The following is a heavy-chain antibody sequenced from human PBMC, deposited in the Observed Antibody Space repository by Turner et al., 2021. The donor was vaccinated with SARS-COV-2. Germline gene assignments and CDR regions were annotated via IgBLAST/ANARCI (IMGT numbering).Heavy chain of an antibody. J-gene: IGHJ4*02. Sequence: DVQLLESGGGLVQLGGSLRLSCAAAGFLFSSYAMSWVRQAPGKGLEWVSAISGRGGGTYYADSVKGRFTISRDNSKNTLYLQMNSLRAEDTAVYYCAKGVRGAMIVVVIPYFDYWGQGTLVTVSS. CDR2: ISGRGGGT. D-gene: IGHD3-22*01. CDR1: GFLFSSYA. CDR3: AKGVRGAMIVVVIPYFDY. V-gene: IGHV3-23*01.